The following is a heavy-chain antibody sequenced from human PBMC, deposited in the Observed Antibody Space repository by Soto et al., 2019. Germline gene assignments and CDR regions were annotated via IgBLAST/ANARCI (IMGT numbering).Heavy chain of an antibody. V-gene: IGHV3-74*03. CDR2: IHTDGSVA. D-gene: IGHD2-8*01. J-gene: IGHJ4*02. Sequence: EVQLVESGRGLVQPGESLRLSCAASGLTFRSYWMHWVRQAPGQGLVWVSRIHTDGSVAMYLYSVKGRFTFSRDNSKNTPHLHMIGLRAEDTAVYYSVRYMQLWRLDSWGQDTLATVSS. CDR3: VRYMQLWRLDS. CDR1: GLTFRSYW.